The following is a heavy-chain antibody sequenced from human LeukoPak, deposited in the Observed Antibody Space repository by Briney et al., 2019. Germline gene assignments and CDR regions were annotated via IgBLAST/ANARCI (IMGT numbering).Heavy chain of an antibody. Sequence: GGSLRLSCAASGFTFSSYSMNWVRQGPGKGLEWVSSISSSSSYIYYADSVKGRFTISRDNAKNSLYLQMNSLRAEDTAVYYCARAAGQLDDYWGQGTLVTVSS. CDR3: ARAAGQLDDY. CDR2: ISSSSSYI. J-gene: IGHJ4*02. CDR1: GFTFSSYS. V-gene: IGHV3-21*01. D-gene: IGHD6-13*01.